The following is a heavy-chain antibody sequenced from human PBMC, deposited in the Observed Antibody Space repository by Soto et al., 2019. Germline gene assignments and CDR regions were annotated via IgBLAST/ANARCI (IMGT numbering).Heavy chain of an antibody. Sequence: QVQLVQSGAEVKKPGASVKVSYVASGYTFTDHYIHWVRQAPGQGLEWMGWINPHSGDTIYAQKFQGRVTITADESTSTAYMELSSLRSEDTAVYYCARSIVVVPAATSKYYFDYWGQGTLVTVSS. V-gene: IGHV1-2*02. J-gene: IGHJ4*02. CDR2: INPHSGDT. CDR1: GYTFTDHY. D-gene: IGHD2-2*01. CDR3: ARSIVVVPAATSKYYFDY.